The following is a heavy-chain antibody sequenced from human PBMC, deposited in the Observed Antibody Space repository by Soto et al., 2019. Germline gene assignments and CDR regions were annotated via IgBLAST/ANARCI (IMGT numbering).Heavy chain of an antibody. J-gene: IGHJ4*02. CDR3: XXXXCGGSCYPSDY. D-gene: IGHD2-15*01. Sequence: EVQLLESGGGLVQPGGSLRLSCAASGFTFSSYAMSWVRQAPGKGLEWVSAISGSGGSTYYADSVKGRFTISRDNSKNTLYLQMNSLRAEDTAVXYXXXXXCGGSCYPSDYWGQGTLVTXSS. V-gene: IGHV3-23*01. CDR1: GFTFSSYA. CDR2: ISGSGGST.